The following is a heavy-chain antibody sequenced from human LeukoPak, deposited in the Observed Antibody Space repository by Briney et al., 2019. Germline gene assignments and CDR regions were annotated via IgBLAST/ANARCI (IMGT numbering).Heavy chain of an antibody. CDR1: GFTFSSYW. Sequence: GGSLRLSCAASGFTFSSYWMSWVRQAPGKGLEWVANIKQDGSEKYYVDSVKDRFTISRDNAKNSLYLQMNSLRAEDTAVYYCASHRDSSSWYGVFDYWGQGTLVTVSS. CDR2: IKQDGSEK. CDR3: ASHRDSSSWYGVFDY. D-gene: IGHD6-13*01. V-gene: IGHV3-7*01. J-gene: IGHJ4*02.